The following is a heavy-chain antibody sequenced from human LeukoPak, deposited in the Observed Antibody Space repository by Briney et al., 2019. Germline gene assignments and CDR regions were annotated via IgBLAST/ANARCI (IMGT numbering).Heavy chain of an antibody. Sequence: ASVKVSCKASGYTFTSYGISWVRQAPGQGLEWMGWISAYNGNTNYAQKLQGRVTMTTDTSTSTAYMELRSLRSDDTAVYYCARDNGITMVRGVRTPFDYWGQGTLVTVSS. J-gene: IGHJ4*02. CDR3: ARDNGITMVRGVRTPFDY. CDR2: ISAYNGNT. V-gene: IGHV1-18*01. D-gene: IGHD3-10*01. CDR1: GYTFTSYG.